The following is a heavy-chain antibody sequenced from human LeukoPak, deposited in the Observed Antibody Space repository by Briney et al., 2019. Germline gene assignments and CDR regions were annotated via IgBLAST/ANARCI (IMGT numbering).Heavy chain of an antibody. Sequence: SDTLSLTCTVSGRSISIYYWSWIRQPPGKALEWIGHIYYRGSTNYNPSLMSRVTISVDTSNIQYSLKLSSVAAADTAVYYCARHIAAAGKFDYWGQGTLVTVSS. V-gene: IGHV4-59*08. CDR3: ARHIAAAGKFDY. D-gene: IGHD6-13*01. CDR1: GRSISIYY. CDR2: IYYRGST. J-gene: IGHJ4*02.